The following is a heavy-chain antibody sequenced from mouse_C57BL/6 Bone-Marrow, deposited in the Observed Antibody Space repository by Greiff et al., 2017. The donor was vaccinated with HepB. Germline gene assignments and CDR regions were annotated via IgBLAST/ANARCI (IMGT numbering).Heavy chain of an antibody. Sequence: QVQLQQPGAELVMPGASVKLSCKASGYTFTSYWMHWVKQRPGQGLEWIGEIDPSDSYTNYNQKFKGKSTLTVDKSSSTAYMQLSSLTSEDSAVYYCASSAYYSNYEYFDVWGTGTTVTVSS. J-gene: IGHJ1*03. V-gene: IGHV1-69*01. CDR2: IDPSDSYT. CDR3: ASSAYYSNYEYFDV. D-gene: IGHD2-5*01. CDR1: GYTFTSYW.